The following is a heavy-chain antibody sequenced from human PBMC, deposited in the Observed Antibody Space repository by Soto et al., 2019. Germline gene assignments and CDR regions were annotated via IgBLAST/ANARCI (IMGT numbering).Heavy chain of an antibody. Sequence: PSVKVSCKASGYTFTGYYMHWVRQAPGQGLEWMGWINPNSGGTNYAQKFQGWVTMTRDRSISTVYMELTRLRSDDTAVYFCARGHSTDCSNGVCSFFYNHEMDVWGQGTTVTVSS. CDR1: GYTFTGYY. CDR3: ARGHSTDCSNGVCSFFYNHEMDV. CDR2: INPNSGGT. V-gene: IGHV1-2*04. D-gene: IGHD2-8*01. J-gene: IGHJ6*02.